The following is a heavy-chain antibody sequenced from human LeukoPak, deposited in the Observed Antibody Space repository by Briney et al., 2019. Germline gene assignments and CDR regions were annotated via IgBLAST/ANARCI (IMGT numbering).Heavy chain of an antibody. CDR3: ARGAEWELPYYFDY. J-gene: IGHJ4*02. V-gene: IGHV4-34*01. CDR2: INHSGST. Sequence: SETLSLTCAVYGGSFSGYYWGWIRQPPGKGLEWIGEINHSGSTNYNPSLKSRVTISVDTSKNQFSLKLSSVTAADTAVYYCARGAEWELPYYFDYWGQGTLVTVSS. D-gene: IGHD1-26*01. CDR1: GGSFSGYY.